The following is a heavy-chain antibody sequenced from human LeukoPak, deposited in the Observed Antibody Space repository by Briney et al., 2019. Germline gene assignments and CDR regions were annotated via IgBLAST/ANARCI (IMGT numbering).Heavy chain of an antibody. Sequence: GGSLRLSCAASGFTFSSYAMHWVRQAPGKGLEWMTVISYDGRKEYSAVSVKGRFSISRDNSKKILYLQMNSLRVEGTAVYYCAREDSSGLPGRVGLDAYDLWGQGTRVTVAS. V-gene: IGHV3-30*01. D-gene: IGHD3-22*01. CDR2: ISYDGRKE. CDR1: GFTFSSYA. CDR3: AREDSSGLPGRVGLDAYDL. J-gene: IGHJ3*01.